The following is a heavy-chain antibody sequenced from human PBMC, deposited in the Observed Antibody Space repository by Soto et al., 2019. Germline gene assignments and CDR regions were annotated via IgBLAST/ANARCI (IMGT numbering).Heavy chain of an antibody. Sequence: GGSLRLSCAASGFTFSSYAMHWVRQAPGKGLEWVAVISYDGSNKYYADSVKGRFTISRDNSKNTLYLQMNSLRAEDTAVYYCARAGYYDSSTPFDYWGQGTLVTVSS. V-gene: IGHV3-30-3*01. D-gene: IGHD3-22*01. J-gene: IGHJ4*02. CDR1: GFTFSSYA. CDR2: ISYDGSNK. CDR3: ARAGYYDSSTPFDY.